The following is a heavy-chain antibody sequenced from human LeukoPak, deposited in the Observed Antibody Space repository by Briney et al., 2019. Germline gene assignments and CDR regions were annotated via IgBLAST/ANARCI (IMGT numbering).Heavy chain of an antibody. Sequence: SETLSLTCTVSSGSISIDNYYWAWLRQPPGKGLEWIGTLYYRATVFNSGSTYYNPSLKSRVTISLDTSKNQFSLKLSSVTAADTAVYYCASVYYDFWSGYYISSTLPPGHFDYWGQGTLVTVSS. CDR3: ASVYYDFWSGYYISSTLPPGHFDY. D-gene: IGHD3-3*01. CDR2: LYYRATVFNSGST. J-gene: IGHJ4*02. CDR1: SGSISIDNYY. V-gene: IGHV4-39*07.